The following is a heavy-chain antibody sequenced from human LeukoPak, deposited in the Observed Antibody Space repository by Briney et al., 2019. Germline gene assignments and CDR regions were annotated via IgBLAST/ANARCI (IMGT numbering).Heavy chain of an antibody. CDR1: GFTFSSYA. CDR3: ATSNFDY. J-gene: IGHJ4*02. Sequence: GGSLRLSCAASGFTFSSYAMHWVRQAPGKGLEWVAVISYDGSNKYYADSVKGRFTISRDNSKNTLYLQMNSLRAEDTAVYYCATSNFDYWGQGTLVTVSS. CDR2: ISYDGSNK. V-gene: IGHV3-30*04.